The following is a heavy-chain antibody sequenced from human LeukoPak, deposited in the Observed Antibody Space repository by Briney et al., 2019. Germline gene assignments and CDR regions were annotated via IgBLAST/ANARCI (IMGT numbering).Heavy chain of an antibody. V-gene: IGHV3-23*01. J-gene: IGHJ4*02. CDR1: GFSFSTYT. CDR2: ITDSGKP. Sequence: AGRSLRLSCTASGFSFSTYTMTWVRQAPGKGLEWVSGITDSGKPCYADSVKGRLTISRDNSKSTLYLQINSLRAEDTAVYYCASRNYYLDHWGQGALVTVSS. D-gene: IGHD3-10*01. CDR3: ASRNYYLDH.